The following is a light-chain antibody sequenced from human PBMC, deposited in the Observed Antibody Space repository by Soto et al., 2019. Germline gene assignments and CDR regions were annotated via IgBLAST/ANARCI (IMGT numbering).Light chain of an antibody. J-gene: IGKJ1*01. CDR3: QQYGSSGT. V-gene: IGKV3-20*01. Sequence: ELVLTQSPGTLSLSPGDSAALSCRASQSVSNNYLAWYQQKPGQAPRLLIYGASNRATGIPDRFSGSGSGTDFTLTISRLEPEDFAVYYCQQYGSSGTVGKGTKVDIK. CDR1: QSVSNNY. CDR2: GAS.